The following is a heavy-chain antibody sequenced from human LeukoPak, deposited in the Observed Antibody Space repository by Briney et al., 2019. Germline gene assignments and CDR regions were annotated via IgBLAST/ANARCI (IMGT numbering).Heavy chain of an antibody. CDR3: ARGGSSGYYYG. J-gene: IGHJ4*02. CDR2: LHTSGST. Sequence: PSETLSLTCTVSGGSISSYYWSWIRQPAGKGLEWIGRLHTSGSTNYNPSLKSRVTMSVDTSKNQLSLKLTSMTAADTAVYYCARGGSSGYYYGWGQGTLVTVSS. D-gene: IGHD3-22*01. V-gene: IGHV4-4*07. CDR1: GGSISSYY.